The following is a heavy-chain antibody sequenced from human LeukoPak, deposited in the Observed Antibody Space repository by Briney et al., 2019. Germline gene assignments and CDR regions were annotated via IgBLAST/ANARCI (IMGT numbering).Heavy chain of an antibody. CDR3: AKDGGYYDIDH. J-gene: IGHJ4*02. V-gene: IGHV3-21*01. CDR1: GFTFSSYR. CDR2: ISSSSSYI. Sequence: GGSLRLSCAASGFTFSSYRMNWVRQAPGKGLEWVSSISSSSSYIYYADSVKGRFTISRDNSKNTLYLQMNSLSAEDTAVYYCAKDGGYYDIDHWGQGTLVTVSS. D-gene: IGHD3-22*01.